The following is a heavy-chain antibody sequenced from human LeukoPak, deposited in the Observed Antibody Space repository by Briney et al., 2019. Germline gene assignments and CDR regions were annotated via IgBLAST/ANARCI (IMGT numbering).Heavy chain of an antibody. V-gene: IGHV4-4*07. Sequence: SETLSLTCTVSGGSISSYYWSWIRQPAGKGLEWIGRIYTSGSANYNPSLKSRVTMSVDTSKNQFSLKLSSVTAADTAVYYCARSGYSNYHYYYMDVWGKGTTVTVSS. J-gene: IGHJ6*03. CDR3: ARSGYSNYHYYYMDV. CDR2: IYTSGSA. D-gene: IGHD4-11*01. CDR1: GGSISSYY.